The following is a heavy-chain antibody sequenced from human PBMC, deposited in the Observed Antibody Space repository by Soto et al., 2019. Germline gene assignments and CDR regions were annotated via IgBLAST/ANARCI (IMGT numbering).Heavy chain of an antibody. CDR1: GYSFTSYW. CDR2: IYPGDSDI. J-gene: IGHJ6*02. Sequence: GESLKISCKGSGYSFTSYWIGWVRQMPGKGLEWMAIIYPGDSDIRYNPSFQGRVTISADKSISTAYLQWSSLKASDTAMYYCARQPSNGQWYVWGQGTTVTVSS. D-gene: IGHD6-19*01. V-gene: IGHV5-51*01. CDR3: ARQPSNGQWYV.